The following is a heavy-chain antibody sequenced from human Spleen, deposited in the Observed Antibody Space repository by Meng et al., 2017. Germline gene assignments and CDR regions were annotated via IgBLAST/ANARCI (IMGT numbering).Heavy chain of an antibody. CDR3: VRSSGWVRTGFDP. CDR1: GGSISTSGYY. D-gene: IGHD6-19*01. J-gene: IGHJ5*02. V-gene: IGHV4-39*01. Sequence: QPQLQESGPGLVKPSEALSLTWSFFGGSISTSGYYWGWIRQPPGKGLEWIGSIGHSGITYYTPSLKSRVTVSIDTSKSQFSLKLTSVTAADTAVYYCVRSSGWVRTGFDPWGQGTLVTVSS. CDR2: IGHSGIT.